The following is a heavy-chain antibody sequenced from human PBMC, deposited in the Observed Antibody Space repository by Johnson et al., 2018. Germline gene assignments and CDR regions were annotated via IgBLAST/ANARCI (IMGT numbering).Heavy chain of an antibody. CDR1: GFTFSSYG. D-gene: IGHD3-9*01. CDR3: ARDPYFDTGYYYYYMDV. Sequence: QVQLVESGGGVVQXGRSLRLXCAASGFTFSSYGMHWVRQAPGKGLEWVAVISYDGSNKYYADSVKGRFTISRDNAKHSLYLQMNSLRAEDTAVYYCARDPYFDTGYYYYYMDVWGKGTTVTVSS. CDR2: ISYDGSNK. V-gene: IGHV3-30*03. J-gene: IGHJ6*03.